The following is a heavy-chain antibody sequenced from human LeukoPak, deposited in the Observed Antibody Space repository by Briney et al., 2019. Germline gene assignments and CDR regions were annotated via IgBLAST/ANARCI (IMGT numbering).Heavy chain of an antibody. CDR3: AKRPPGSGLDY. V-gene: IGHV3-30*02. CDR2: IRYDGTNK. CDR1: GFIFSNYD. Sequence: PGGSLRLSCATSGFIFSNYDMHWVRQAPGKGLGWMAFIRYDGTNKNYADSVQGRFTISRDNSKNTLYLQMTSLRVHDTALYYCAKRPPGSGLDYWGQGTLVTVSS. D-gene: IGHD3-10*01. J-gene: IGHJ4*02.